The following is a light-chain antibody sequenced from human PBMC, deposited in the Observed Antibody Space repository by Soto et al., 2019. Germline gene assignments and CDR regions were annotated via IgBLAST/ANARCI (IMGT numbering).Light chain of an antibody. CDR2: GAS. V-gene: IGKV3-15*01. CDR3: QQRHMWPIT. CDR1: QSVYSN. J-gene: IGKJ5*01. Sequence: EIVMTQSPATLSVSPGERATLSCRASQSVYSNLAWYQQKPGQAPRLLIYGASTRATGIPARFSGSGSGTEFTLTISSLQSEDSAVYYCQQRHMWPITFGQGTRLEIK.